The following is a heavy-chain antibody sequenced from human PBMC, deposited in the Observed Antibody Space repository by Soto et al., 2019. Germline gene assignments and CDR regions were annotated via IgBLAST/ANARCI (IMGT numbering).Heavy chain of an antibody. D-gene: IGHD5-18*01. CDR2: IYPGDSDT. V-gene: IGHV5-51*01. CDR1: GYSFTSYW. Sequence: GESLKISCKGSGYSFTSYWIGWVRQMPGKGLEWMGIIYPGDSDTRYSPSFQGQVTISADKSISTAYLQWSSLKASDTAMYYCARRGYSYGLTPADAFDIWGQGTMVTVSS. J-gene: IGHJ3*02. CDR3: ARRGYSYGLTPADAFDI.